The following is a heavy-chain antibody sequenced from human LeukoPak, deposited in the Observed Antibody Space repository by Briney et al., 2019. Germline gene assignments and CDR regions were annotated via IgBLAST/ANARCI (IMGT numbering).Heavy chain of an antibody. CDR2: IYYSGST. Sequence: PSETLSLTCTVSGGSISSYYWSWIRQPPGKGLEWIGYIYYSGSTNYNPSLKSRVTISVDTSKNQFSLKLSSVTAADTAVYYCARRLFGPSGYDDYWGQGTLVTVSS. CDR1: GGSISSYY. CDR3: ARRLFGPSGYDDY. D-gene: IGHD5-12*01. J-gene: IGHJ4*02. V-gene: IGHV4-59*08.